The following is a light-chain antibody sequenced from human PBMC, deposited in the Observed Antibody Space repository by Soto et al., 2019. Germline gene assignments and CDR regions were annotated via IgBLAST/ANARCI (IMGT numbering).Light chain of an antibody. CDR1: QSVSTN. Sequence: IVMTQSPATLSVSPGQRATLSCRASQSVSTNLAWYQQKPGQAPRLLIYGASTRATGIPARFSGSGSGTEFTLTISGLQSDDFAVYYCQQNSNCPPWTFGQGTRVDFK. V-gene: IGKV3D-15*01. J-gene: IGKJ1*01. CDR2: GAS. CDR3: QQNSNCPPWT.